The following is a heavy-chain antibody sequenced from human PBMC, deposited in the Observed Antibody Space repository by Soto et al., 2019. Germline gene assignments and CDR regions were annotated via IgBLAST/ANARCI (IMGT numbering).Heavy chain of an antibody. Sequence: ESVGGVVQPGRSLRLSCAASGFTFSSYGMHWVRQAPGKGLEWVAAISYDGNKYYADSEKGRFTISRDNSKSTLYVQMNSLRVEDTAVYYCASASRGHNFDTSGYDYWGQGTLVTVSS. D-gene: IGHD3-22*01. V-gene: IGHV3-30*03. CDR2: ISYDGNK. CDR1: GFTFSSYG. J-gene: IGHJ4*02. CDR3: ASASRGHNFDTSGYDY.